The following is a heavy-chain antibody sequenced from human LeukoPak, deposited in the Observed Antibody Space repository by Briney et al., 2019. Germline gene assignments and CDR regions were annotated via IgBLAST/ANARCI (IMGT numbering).Heavy chain of an antibody. CDR3: ARGVVVATD. D-gene: IGHD2-15*01. J-gene: IGHJ4*02. Sequence: SETLSLTCAVYGGSFSGYYWSWIRQPPGKGLEWIGEINHSGSTNYNPSLKSRVTISVDTSKNQFSLKQSSVTAADTAVYYCARGVVVATDWGQGTLVTVSS. CDR2: INHSGST. V-gene: IGHV4-34*01. CDR1: GGSFSGYY.